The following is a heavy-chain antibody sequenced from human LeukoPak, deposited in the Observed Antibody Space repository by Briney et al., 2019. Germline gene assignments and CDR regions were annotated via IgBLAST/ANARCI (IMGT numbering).Heavy chain of an antibody. CDR3: ARSRYSSSGYYYFDY. CDR2: INPNNGNT. V-gene: IGHV1-2*02. CDR1: GYTFTGNY. J-gene: IGHJ4*02. Sequence: ASVKVSCKAYGYTFTGNYLHWVRQAPGQGLEWVAYINPNNGNTNYAQKFQGRVTVTRDTSISTAYMDLSRLRSDDTAVYFCARSRYSSSGYYYFDYWGQGTLVTVSS. D-gene: IGHD3-22*01.